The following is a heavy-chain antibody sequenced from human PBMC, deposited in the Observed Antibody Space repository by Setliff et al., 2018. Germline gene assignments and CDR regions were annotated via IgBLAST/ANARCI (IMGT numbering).Heavy chain of an antibody. CDR3: ASAGYCSSTSCRSCDY. V-gene: IGHV1-69*06. J-gene: IGHJ4*02. D-gene: IGHD2-2*01. CDR2: IIPIFGTA. CDR1: GGTFSSYA. Sequence: ASVKVSCKASGGTFSSYAISWVRQAPGQGLEWMGRIIPIFGTANYAQKFQGRVTIAADKSTSTAYMELSSLRSEDTAVYYCASAGYCSSTSCRSCDYWGQGTLVTVSS.